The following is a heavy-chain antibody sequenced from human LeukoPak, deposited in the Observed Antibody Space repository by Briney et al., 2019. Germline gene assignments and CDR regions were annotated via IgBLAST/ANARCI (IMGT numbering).Heavy chain of an antibody. CDR1: GFTFSSHA. D-gene: IGHD6-19*01. V-gene: IGHV3-23*01. Sequence: GGSLRLSCAPPGFTFSSHAMSWVRQAPGKGLEWVSGISGNGANTYYADSVKGRFTISRDNSKNTLYLQMNSLRAEDTAVYYCARSTYSSGWRDYWGQGTLLTVSS. CDR2: ISGNGANT. CDR3: ARSTYSSGWRDY. J-gene: IGHJ4*02.